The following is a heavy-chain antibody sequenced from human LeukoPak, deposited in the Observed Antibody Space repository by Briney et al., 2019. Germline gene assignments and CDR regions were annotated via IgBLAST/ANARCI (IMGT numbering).Heavy chain of an antibody. CDR2: IVVGSGNT. CDR3: ARELIAYYYDSSGYFRDY. J-gene: IGHJ4*02. D-gene: IGHD3-22*01. CDR1: GFTFSNSA. V-gene: IGHV1-58*02. Sequence: GASVKVSCKASGFTFSNSAIQWVRQARGQRLEWIGWIVVGSGNTNYAQKFQERITITRDMSTSTAYMELSRLRSDDTAVYYCARELIAYYYDSSGYFRDYWGQGTLVTVSS.